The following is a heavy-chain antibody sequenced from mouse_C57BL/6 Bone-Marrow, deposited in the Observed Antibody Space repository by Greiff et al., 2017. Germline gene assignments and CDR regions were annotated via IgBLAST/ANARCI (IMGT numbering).Heavy chain of an antibody. CDR2: ISSGSSTI. V-gene: IGHV5-17*01. CDR1: GFTFSDYG. J-gene: IGHJ2*01. D-gene: IGHD2-14*01. Sequence: EVKLVESGGGLVKPGGSLKLSCAASGFTFSDYGMHWVRQAPEKGLEWVAYISSGSSTIYYADTVKGRFTISRDNAKHTLFLQMTSLSSEDTAMYSCARPGITYCREYYIDYWGQGATLTVSS. CDR3: ARPGITYCREYYIDY.